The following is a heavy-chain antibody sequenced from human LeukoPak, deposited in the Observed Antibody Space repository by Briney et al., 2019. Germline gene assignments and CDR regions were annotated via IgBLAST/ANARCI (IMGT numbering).Heavy chain of an antibody. D-gene: IGHD3-22*01. V-gene: IGHV3-23*01. J-gene: IGHJ5*02. CDR1: GFTFSSYA. Sequence: GGSLRLSCAASGFTFSSYAMSWVRQAPGKGLEWVSAISGSGGSTYYADSVKGRFTISRDNSKNTLYLQMNSLRAEDTAVYYCAKSVTDYYDSSGYYEGQWFDPWGQGTPVTVSS. CDR3: AKSVTDYYDSSGYYEGQWFDP. CDR2: ISGSGGST.